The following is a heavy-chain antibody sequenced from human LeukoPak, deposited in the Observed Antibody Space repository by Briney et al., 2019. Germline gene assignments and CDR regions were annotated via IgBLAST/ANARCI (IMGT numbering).Heavy chain of an antibody. CDR1: GFPFSNYA. CDR2: ISYDGSDE. V-gene: IGHV3-30-3*01. J-gene: IGHJ1*01. CDR3: ARDRSSGWEYGYFHH. Sequence: GGSLRLSCAASGFPFSNYAINWVRQAPGKGLEWIAVISYDGSDEYYADSVKGRFTISRDNSKNTLYLQMNSLRAEDTAVYYCARDRSSGWEYGYFHHWGQGTLVTVSS. D-gene: IGHD6-19*01.